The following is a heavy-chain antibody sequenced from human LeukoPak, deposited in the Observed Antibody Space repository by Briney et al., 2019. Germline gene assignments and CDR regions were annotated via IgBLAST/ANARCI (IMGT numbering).Heavy chain of an antibody. CDR1: GLTLSNFW. Sequence: PGGSLRPSCAASGLTLSNFWVHWVRQAPGKGLVWVSRINTDGSTTDYADSVKGRFTISRDNAKNMLYLQMNSLRAEDTAVYYCARPYCSGASCHSPPDYWGQGTLVTVSS. CDR3: ARPYCSGASCHSPPDY. D-gene: IGHD2-15*01. V-gene: IGHV3-74*01. J-gene: IGHJ4*02. CDR2: INTDGSTT.